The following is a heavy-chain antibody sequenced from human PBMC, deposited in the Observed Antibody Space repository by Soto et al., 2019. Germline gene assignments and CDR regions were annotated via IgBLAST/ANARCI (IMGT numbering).Heavy chain of an antibody. Sequence: ASVKVSCKASGYTFTSYGISWVRQAPGQGLEWMGWISAYNGNTNYAQKLQGRVAMTTDTSTSTAYMELRSLRSDDTAVYYCARDYGGQCLVLDDYYGMDVWGQGTTVTVSS. D-gene: IGHD6-19*01. CDR1: GYTFTSYG. J-gene: IGHJ6*02. V-gene: IGHV1-18*01. CDR3: ARDYGGQCLVLDDYYGMDV. CDR2: ISAYNGNT.